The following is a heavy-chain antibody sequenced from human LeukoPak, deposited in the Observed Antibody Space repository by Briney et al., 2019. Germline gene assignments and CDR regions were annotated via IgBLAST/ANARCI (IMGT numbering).Heavy chain of an antibody. CDR2: ITDNGGST. CDR3: ARDPDILTGYYGGIYGMDV. Sequence: GGSLRLSCAASGFTFSSYAMTWVRQAPGKGLEWVSAITDNGGSTYYADSVKGRFTISRDNSKNTLYLQMNSLRAEDTAVYYCARDPDILTGYYGGIYGMDVWGQGTTVTVSS. V-gene: IGHV3-23*01. D-gene: IGHD3-9*01. J-gene: IGHJ6*02. CDR1: GFTFSSYA.